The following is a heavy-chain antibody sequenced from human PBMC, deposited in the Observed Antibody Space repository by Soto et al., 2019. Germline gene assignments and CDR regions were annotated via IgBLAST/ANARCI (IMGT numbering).Heavy chain of an antibody. D-gene: IGHD2-2*01. J-gene: IGHJ6*02. Sequence: PGGSLRLSCAASGFTFSSYGMHWVRQAPGKGLEWLTVISYDGGNKYYADSVRGRFTISRDNSKNTLYLQMNSLRAEDAAVYYCAKTLGYCGSSSCSRDYYYYYGLDVWGQGTTVTVS. CDR3: AKTLGYCGSSSCSRDYYYYYGLDV. CDR2: ISYDGGNK. CDR1: GFTFSSYG. V-gene: IGHV3-30*18.